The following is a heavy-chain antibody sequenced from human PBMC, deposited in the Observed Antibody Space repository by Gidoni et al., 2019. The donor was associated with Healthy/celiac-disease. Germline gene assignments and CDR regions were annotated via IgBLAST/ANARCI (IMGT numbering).Heavy chain of an antibody. CDR3: ARGSGLLSYYYYGMDV. D-gene: IGHD3-3*01. Sequence: SLKSRVTISVDMSKNQFSLKLSSVTAADTAVYYCARGSGLLSYYYYGMDVWGQGTTVTVSS. V-gene: IGHV4-34*01. J-gene: IGHJ6*02.